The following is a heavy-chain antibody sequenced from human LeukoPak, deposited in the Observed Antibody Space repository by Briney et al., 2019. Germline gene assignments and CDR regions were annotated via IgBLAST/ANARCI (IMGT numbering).Heavy chain of an antibody. CDR3: ARDRVYPYYFDY. Sequence: GGSLRLSCAASGFTFSSYSMNWVRQAPGKGLEWVSSITSSSSTIYYADSVKGRFTISRDNAKNSLYLQMNSLRAEDTAVYYCARDRVYPYYFDYWGQGTLVTVSS. D-gene: IGHD3-16*01. V-gene: IGHV3-48*01. J-gene: IGHJ4*02. CDR2: ITSSSSTI. CDR1: GFTFSSYS.